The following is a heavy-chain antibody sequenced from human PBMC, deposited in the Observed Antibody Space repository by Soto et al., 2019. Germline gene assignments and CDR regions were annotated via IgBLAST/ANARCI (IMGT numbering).Heavy chain of an antibody. CDR3: AKDAYTLIRTTAHDSGGLDH. D-gene: IGHD4-4*01. J-gene: IGHJ4*02. CDR1: GFTFTRHS. CDR2: ISDSSGTI. V-gene: IGHV3-48*02. Sequence: GGSLRLSCAASGFTFTRHSMNWVRQAAGKGLEWISYISDSSGTIYYADSVKGRFTISRNNVQNSLYLKMNSLRDEDTAVYYCAKDAYTLIRTTAHDSGGLDHWGRGALVTVAS.